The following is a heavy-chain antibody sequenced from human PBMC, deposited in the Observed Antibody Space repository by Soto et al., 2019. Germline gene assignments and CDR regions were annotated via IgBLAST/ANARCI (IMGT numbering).Heavy chain of an antibody. J-gene: IGHJ4*02. CDR2: ISFEEKIQ. Sequence: QVQLVESGGGVVQPGRTLRLSCAASGFTFNTYGMHWVRQAPGKGLEWVAVISFEEKIQYYADSVNGRFTIYRDNPKNTLSLQMDSLRPEDTAVYYCAKVAERSMITFGGVIADWGQGTLVTVSS. D-gene: IGHD3-16*02. CDR3: AKVAERSMITFGGVIAD. CDR1: GFTFNTYG. V-gene: IGHV3-30*18.